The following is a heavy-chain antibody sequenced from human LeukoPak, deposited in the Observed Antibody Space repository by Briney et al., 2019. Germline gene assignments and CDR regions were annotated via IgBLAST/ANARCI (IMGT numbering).Heavy chain of an antibody. V-gene: IGHV3-74*01. CDR3: ARSILTGYYLFDY. J-gene: IGHJ4*02. Sequence: GGSLRLSCAASGYTFSSYWMHWVRQAPGKGLVWVSCINSDGSTTTYANSVKGRFTISRDNAKNTLYLQMNSLRAEDTAVHYCARSILTGYYLFDYWGQGTLVTVSS. D-gene: IGHD3-9*01. CDR1: GYTFSSYW. CDR2: INSDGSTT.